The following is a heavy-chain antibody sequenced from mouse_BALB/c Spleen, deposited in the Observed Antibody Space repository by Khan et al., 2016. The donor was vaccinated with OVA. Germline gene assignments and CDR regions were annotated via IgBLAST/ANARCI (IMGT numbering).Heavy chain of an antibody. D-gene: IGHD1-1*01. Sequence: DVKLVESGGGLLRPGGSLKLSCAASGFSFSSYSMSWVRQTPDKRLEWVATISSGGSYTYYPASVKGRFTISRDNAKNTLYLQMSSLKSEDTAMYYCTRHLGYYGSNPYFDDWGQGTTLTVSS. J-gene: IGHJ2*01. V-gene: IGHV5-6-4*01. CDR1: GFSFSSYS. CDR2: ISSGGSYT. CDR3: TRHLGYYGSNPYFDD.